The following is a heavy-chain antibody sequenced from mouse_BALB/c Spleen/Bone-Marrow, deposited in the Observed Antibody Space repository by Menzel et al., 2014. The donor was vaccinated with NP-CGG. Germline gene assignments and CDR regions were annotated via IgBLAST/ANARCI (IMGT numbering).Heavy chain of an antibody. CDR1: GYLFSSYW. CDR2: IYPGDGET. Sequence: VKLMESGAELVRPGSSVKISCKASGYLFSSYWMNWVKQRPGQGLEWIGQIYPGDGETNYNGKFKGNATLTADKSSSTAYMQLISLTSEDSAVYFCARKYGDYWGQGTTLTVSS. CDR3: ARKYGDY. J-gene: IGHJ2*01. D-gene: IGHD1-1*01. V-gene: IGHV1-80*01.